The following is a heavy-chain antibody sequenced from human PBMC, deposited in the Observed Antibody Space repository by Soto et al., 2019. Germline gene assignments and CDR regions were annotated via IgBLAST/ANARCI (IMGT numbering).Heavy chain of an antibody. Sequence: SETLSLTCTVSGGSISSGDYYWGWIRQPPGKGLEWIGYIYYSGSTYYNPSLKSRVTISVDTSKNQFSLKLSSVTAADTAVYYCARDNILGILYGGMDVWGQGTTVTVSS. CDR2: IYYSGST. CDR3: ARDNILGILYGGMDV. J-gene: IGHJ6*02. D-gene: IGHD3-3*01. CDR1: GGSISSGDYY. V-gene: IGHV4-30-4*01.